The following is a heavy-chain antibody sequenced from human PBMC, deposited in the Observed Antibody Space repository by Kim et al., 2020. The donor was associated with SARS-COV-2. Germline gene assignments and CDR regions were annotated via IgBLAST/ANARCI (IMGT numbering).Heavy chain of an antibody. CDR3: VTGGGPA. Sequence: ASVKVSCKASGYTFTTYNIHWVRQAPGQGLEWMGWINSGKGSTKYSHKFQGRVSISRDTSASTAYMELSSLGSEDTAVYYCVTGGGPAWGQGTLVTVSS. J-gene: IGHJ4*02. CDR2: INSGKGST. CDR1: GYTFTTYN. V-gene: IGHV1-3*04. D-gene: IGHD5-12*01.